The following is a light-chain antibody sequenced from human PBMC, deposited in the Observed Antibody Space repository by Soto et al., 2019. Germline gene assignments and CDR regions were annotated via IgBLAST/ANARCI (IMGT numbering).Light chain of an antibody. Sequence: EILLTHSPGTLSLSPRERATLSCRASQSVSSSYLAWYQQKPGQAPRLLIYGTSSRATAIPDRFSGSGSGTDFTLTISRLESEDFAVYYCQQYGSSSWTLGQGTKVDIK. CDR3: QQYGSSSWT. CDR2: GTS. J-gene: IGKJ1*01. V-gene: IGKV3-20*01. CDR1: QSVSSSY.